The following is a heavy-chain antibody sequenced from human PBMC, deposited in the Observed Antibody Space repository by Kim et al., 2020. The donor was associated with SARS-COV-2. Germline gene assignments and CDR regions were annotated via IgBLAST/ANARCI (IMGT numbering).Heavy chain of an antibody. V-gene: IGHV3-33*01. CDR3: ARDRGDGPFDY. D-gene: IGHD3-10*01. J-gene: IGHJ4*02. CDR2: K. Sequence: KYYADSVKGRFTISRDNSKNTLYLQMNSLRAEDTAVYYWARDRGDGPFDYWGQGTLVTVSS.